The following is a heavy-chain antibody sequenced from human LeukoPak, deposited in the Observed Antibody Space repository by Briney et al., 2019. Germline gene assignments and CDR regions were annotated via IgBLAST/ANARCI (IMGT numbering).Heavy chain of an antibody. Sequence: GGSLRLSCSASGFTFSNFDMHWVRQTPGEGLEWVSSIGTLADTFNAGSVKGRFSISRDNDKNSVYLQMNSLRAADTAVYYCARGLMEYCDQTRCPFDSWGQGILVTVSS. D-gene: IGHD3-16*01. CDR3: ARGLMEYCDQTRCPFDS. V-gene: IGHV3-13*04. CDR2: IGTLADT. J-gene: IGHJ4*02. CDR1: GFTFSNFD.